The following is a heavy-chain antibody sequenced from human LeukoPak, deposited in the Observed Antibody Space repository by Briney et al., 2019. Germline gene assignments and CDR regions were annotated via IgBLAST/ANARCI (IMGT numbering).Heavy chain of an antibody. CDR3: AREGMITFGGVIVPSAPDALDM. CDR2: IGISGTPI. CDR1: GFTFSTYE. Sequence: GGSLRLSCAASGFTFSTYELNWVRQAPGKGLEWVSYIGISGTPIYYADSVKGRFTVSRDNAKNSLYLQMNSLRAEDTAGYYCAREGMITFGGVIVPSAPDALDMWGQGTVVTVSS. D-gene: IGHD3-16*02. V-gene: IGHV3-48*03. J-gene: IGHJ3*02.